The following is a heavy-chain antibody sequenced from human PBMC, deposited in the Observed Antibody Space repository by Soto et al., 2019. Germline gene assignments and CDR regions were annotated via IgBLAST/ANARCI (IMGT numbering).Heavy chain of an antibody. CDR1: GYTFTSWD. CDR3: TASSWTGAGLDV. CDR2: MNPRIGNT. V-gene: IGHV1-8*01. Sequence: QVQLVQSGAEVKKPGASVKVSCKASGYTFTSWDVYWVRQAAGQGLEWMGYMNPRIGNTGYEQKFQGIVTMTRDTSISTAYMELSSLTSDDTSVYYCTASSWTGAGLDVWGKGTPVTVSS. J-gene: IGHJ6*04. D-gene: IGHD6-13*01.